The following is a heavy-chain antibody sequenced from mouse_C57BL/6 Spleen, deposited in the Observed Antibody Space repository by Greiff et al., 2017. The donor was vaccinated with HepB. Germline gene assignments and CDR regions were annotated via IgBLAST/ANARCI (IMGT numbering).Heavy chain of an antibody. V-gene: IGHV1-53*01. CDR3: ARGEAMVTRDAMDY. J-gene: IGHJ2*01. CDR2: INPSNGGT. Sequence: QVQLQQSGTELVKPGASVKLSCKASGYTFTSYWMHWVKQRPGQGLEWIGNINPSNGGTNYNEKFKSKATLTVDKSSSTAYMQLSSLTSEDSAVYYCARGEAMVTRDAMDYWGQGTTLTVSS. D-gene: IGHD2-1*01. CDR1: GYTFTSYW.